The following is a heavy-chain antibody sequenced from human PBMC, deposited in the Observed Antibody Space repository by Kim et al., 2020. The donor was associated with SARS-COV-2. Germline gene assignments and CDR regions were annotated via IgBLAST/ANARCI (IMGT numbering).Heavy chain of an antibody. CDR1: GFTFSNYA. CDR3: AKPFYSGTYSAPVQH. J-gene: IGHJ1*01. CDR2: ISGHGGTT. D-gene: IGHD1-26*01. Sequence: GGSLRLSCAASGFTFSNYAMNWVRQAPGKGLEWVSVISGHGGTTYYADSVKGRFTIARDNSESTVDLQMNSLRVEDTAIYYCAKPFYSGTYSAPVQHWGQGTLVAVSS. V-gene: IGHV3-23*01.